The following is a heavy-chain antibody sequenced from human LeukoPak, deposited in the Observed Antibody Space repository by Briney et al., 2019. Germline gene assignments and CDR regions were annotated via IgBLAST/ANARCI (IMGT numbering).Heavy chain of an antibody. CDR2: INPNSGGT. Sequence: GASVKVSCKAPGYTFTGYYMHWVRQAPGQGLEWMGWINPNSGGTNYAQKFQGWVTMTRDTSISTAYMELSRLRSDDTAVYYCAREGEFSYYYGMDVWGQGTTVTVSS. CDR1: GYTFTGYY. CDR3: AREGEFSYYYGMDV. J-gene: IGHJ6*02. D-gene: IGHD3-3*01. V-gene: IGHV1-2*04.